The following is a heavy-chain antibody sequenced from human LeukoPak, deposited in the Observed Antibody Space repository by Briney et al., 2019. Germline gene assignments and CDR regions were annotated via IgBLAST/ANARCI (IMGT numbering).Heavy chain of an antibody. CDR3: ARDRAPLRYYYYMDV. CDR2: IYYSGST. V-gene: IGHV4-39*02. CDR1: GGSISSSSYY. Sequence: SETLSLTCTVSGGSISSSSYYWGWIRQPPGEGLEWIGSIYYSGSTYYNPSLKSRVTISVDTSKNQFSLKLSSVTAADTAVYYCARDRAPLRYYYYMDVWGKGTTVTVSS. J-gene: IGHJ6*03.